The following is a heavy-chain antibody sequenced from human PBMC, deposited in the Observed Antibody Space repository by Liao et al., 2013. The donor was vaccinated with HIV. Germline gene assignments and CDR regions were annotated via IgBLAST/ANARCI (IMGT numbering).Heavy chain of an antibody. Sequence: QVLLQESGPGLVKPSQTLSLTCTVSGGSISSGSHYWSWIRQPAGKGLEWIGRIYTGGIADYNPSLKSRVTISVDTSKNQFSLKLSSVTAADTAVYYCARDRGGWLYFDYWGQGTLVTVSS. J-gene: IGHJ4*02. CDR1: GGSISSGSHY. CDR3: ARDRGGWLYFDY. CDR2: IYTGGIA. D-gene: IGHD6-19*01. V-gene: IGHV4-61*02.